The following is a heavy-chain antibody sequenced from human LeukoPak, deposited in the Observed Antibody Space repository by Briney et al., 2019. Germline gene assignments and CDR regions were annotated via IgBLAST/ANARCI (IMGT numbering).Heavy chain of an antibody. V-gene: IGHV4-39*07. CDR3: ARGRGWLEDY. J-gene: IGHJ4*02. Sequence: SETLSLTCTVSGGSISSSSYFWGWIRQPPGKGLEWIGSIYYSGSTYYNPSLKSRVTISVDTSKNQFSLKLSSVTAADTAVYYCARGRGWLEDYWGQGTLVTVSS. D-gene: IGHD5-12*01. CDR1: GGSISSSSYF. CDR2: IYYSGST.